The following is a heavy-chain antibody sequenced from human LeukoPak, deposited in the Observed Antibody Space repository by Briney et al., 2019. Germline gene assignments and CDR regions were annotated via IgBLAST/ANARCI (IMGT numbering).Heavy chain of an antibody. Sequence: ASVKVSRKASGYTFTSNYIHWVRQAPGQGLEWMGMIYPRDGSTSYAQKFQGRVTVTRDTSTSTVHMGLSGLRSEDMAVYYCARDQEGFDYWGQGTLVTVSS. V-gene: IGHV1-46*01. CDR3: ARDQEGFDY. J-gene: IGHJ4*02. CDR1: GYTFTSNY. CDR2: IYPRDGST.